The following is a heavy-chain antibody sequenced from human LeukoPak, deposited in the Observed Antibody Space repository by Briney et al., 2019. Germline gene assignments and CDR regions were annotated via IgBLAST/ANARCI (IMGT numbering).Heavy chain of an antibody. CDR2: IIPIFGTA. Sequence: ASVKVSCKASGGTFGSYAISWVRQAPGQGLEWMGRIIPIFGTANYAQKFQGRVTITTDESTSTAYMELSSLRSEDTAVYYCARDGIGVQLWKFDYWGQGTLVTVSS. D-gene: IGHD5-18*01. J-gene: IGHJ4*02. V-gene: IGHV1-69*05. CDR3: ARDGIGVQLWKFDY. CDR1: GGTFGSYA.